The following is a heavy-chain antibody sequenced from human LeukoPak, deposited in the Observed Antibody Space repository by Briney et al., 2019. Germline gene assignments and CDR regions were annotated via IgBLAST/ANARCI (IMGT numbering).Heavy chain of an antibody. CDR2: ISWNSGSI. D-gene: IGHD3-22*01. CDR3: ARGGATYYYDSSGYRY. V-gene: IGHV3-9*01. Sequence: GGSLRLSCAASGFTFDDYAMHWVRQAPGKGLEWVSGISWNSGSIGYADSVKGRFTISRDNAKNSLYLQMNSLRAEDTAVYYCARGGATYYYDSSGYRYWGQGTLVTVSS. CDR1: GFTFDDYA. J-gene: IGHJ4*02.